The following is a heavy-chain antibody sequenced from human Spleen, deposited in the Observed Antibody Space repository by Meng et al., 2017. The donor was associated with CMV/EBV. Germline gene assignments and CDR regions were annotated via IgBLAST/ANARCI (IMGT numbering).Heavy chain of an antibody. CDR1: GGSFSGYY. CDR3: MGATKGNWFDP. D-gene: IGHD1-26*01. Sequence: VQLQQWGAGLLKPSETLSLTCAVYGGSFSGYYWSWIRQPPGKGLEWIGEINHSGSTNYNPSLKSRVTISVDTSKNQFSLKLSSVTAADTAVYYCMGATKGNWFDPWGQGTLVTVSS. J-gene: IGHJ5*02. V-gene: IGHV4-34*01. CDR2: INHSGST.